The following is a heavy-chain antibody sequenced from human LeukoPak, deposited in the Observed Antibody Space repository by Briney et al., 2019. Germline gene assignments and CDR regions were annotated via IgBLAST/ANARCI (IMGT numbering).Heavy chain of an antibody. Sequence: GATVKVSCKASGYTFTSNYIHWVRQAPGQGLEWMGMIYPRDGSTNYAQKLQGRVTMTTDTSTSTAYMELRSLRSDDTAVYYCARDPPRIVVVVAATNYYGMDVWGQGTTVTVSS. V-gene: IGHV1-46*01. CDR3: ARDPPRIVVVVAATNYYGMDV. D-gene: IGHD2-15*01. CDR1: GYTFTSNY. J-gene: IGHJ6*02. CDR2: IYPRDGST.